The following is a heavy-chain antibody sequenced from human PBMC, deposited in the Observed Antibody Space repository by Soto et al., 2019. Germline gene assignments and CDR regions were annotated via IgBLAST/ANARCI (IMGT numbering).Heavy chain of an antibody. Sequence: SETKSDRRGVEKGSIGVYSWTWIRQSPGKGLEWIGEIDRGGSTNYHPSLKSRVTISLDTSKKQLSLKLTSVTAADTAVYYCSQGAYLGYWGQGTLVTAPQ. CDR3: SQGAYLGY. J-gene: IGHJ4*02. CDR1: KGSIGVYS. CDR2: IDRGGST. V-gene: IGHV4-34*01. D-gene: IGHD3-16*01.